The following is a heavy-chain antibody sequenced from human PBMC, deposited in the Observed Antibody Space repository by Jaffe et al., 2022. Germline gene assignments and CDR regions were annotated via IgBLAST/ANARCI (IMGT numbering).Heavy chain of an antibody. CDR2: ISGSGGST. V-gene: IGHV3-23*01. Sequence: EVQLLESGGGLVQPGGSLRLSCAASGFTFSSYAMSWVRQAPGKGLEWVSAISGSGGSTYYADSVKGRFTISRDNSKNTLYLQMNSLRAEDTAVYYCAKDRCSGGSCHFWGYFDLWGRGTLVTVSS. CDR1: GFTFSSYA. D-gene: IGHD2-15*01. CDR3: AKDRCSGGSCHFWGYFDL. J-gene: IGHJ2*01.